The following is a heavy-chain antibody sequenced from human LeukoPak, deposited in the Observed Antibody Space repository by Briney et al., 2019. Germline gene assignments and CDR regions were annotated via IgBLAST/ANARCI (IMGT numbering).Heavy chain of an antibody. CDR1: GFTFGSFV. J-gene: IGHJ2*01. CDR3: AKEGVSITGTTTQSPYWYFDL. Sequence: GGSLRLSCAASGFTFGSFVMSWVRQAPGKGLEWVSGISTSGSSTYYPDSVKGRFTIPRDSSKNTLYLQMNSLRAEDTAVYYCAKEGVSITGTTTQSPYWYFDLWGRGTLVTVSS. D-gene: IGHD1-7*01. CDR2: ISTSGSST. V-gene: IGHV3-23*01.